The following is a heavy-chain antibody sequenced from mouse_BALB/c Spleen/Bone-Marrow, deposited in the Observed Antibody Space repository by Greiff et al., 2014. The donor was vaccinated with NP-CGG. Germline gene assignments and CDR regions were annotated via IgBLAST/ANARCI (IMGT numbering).Heavy chain of an antibody. V-gene: IGHV5-6*01. CDR3: ARQGHGYDGFDY. CDR2: ISSGGSYT. CDR1: GFTFSSYG. Sequence: EVQLVESGGDLVKPGGSLKLSCAASGFTFSSYGMSWVRQTPDKRLEWVATISSGGSYTYYPDSVKGRFTISRDNAKNTLYLQMSSLKSEDTAMYYCARQGHGYDGFDYWGQGTTLTVSS. D-gene: IGHD2-2*01. J-gene: IGHJ2*01.